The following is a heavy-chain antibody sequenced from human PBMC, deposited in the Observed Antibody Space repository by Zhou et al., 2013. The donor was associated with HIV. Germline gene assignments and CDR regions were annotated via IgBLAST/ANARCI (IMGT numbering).Heavy chain of an antibody. CDR1: GGTFSNSA. V-gene: IGHV1-69*12. D-gene: IGHD3-16*02. Sequence: QVQLVQSGAAVKKPWSSVKLSCKASGGTFSNSAITWVRQAPGQALEWMGGIIPMFGTAQYAPKFHGTVAITADESKTTAFLDIYKLTPDDTAIFYCATGPYRDMYFANHYDSWGQGTLVTVSS. CDR3: ATGPYRDMYFANHYDS. J-gene: IGHJ5*01. CDR2: IIPMFGTA.